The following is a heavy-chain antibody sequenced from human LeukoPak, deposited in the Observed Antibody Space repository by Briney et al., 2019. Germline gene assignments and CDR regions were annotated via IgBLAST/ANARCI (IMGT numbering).Heavy chain of an antibody. J-gene: IGHJ6*03. CDR1: GASISSGSYY. CDR3: ARGSGYGFYYYYMDV. CDR2: IYTSGST. Sequence: SETLSLTCTVSGASISSGSYYWSWIRQPAGKGLEWIGRIYTSGSTNYNPSLKSRVTISVDPSKNQFSLKLSSVTAADTAVYYCARGSGYGFYYYYMDVWGKGTTVTISS. V-gene: IGHV4-61*02. D-gene: IGHD3-10*01.